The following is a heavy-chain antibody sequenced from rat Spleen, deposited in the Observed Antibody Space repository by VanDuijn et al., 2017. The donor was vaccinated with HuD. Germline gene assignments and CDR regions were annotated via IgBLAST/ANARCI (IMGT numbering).Heavy chain of an antibody. J-gene: IGHJ2*01. CDR1: GFTFSRSA. D-gene: IGHD1-1*01. CDR2: ISTGGGNT. CDR3: ARHGTINTMVRYYFDY. V-gene: IGHV5S23*01. Sequence: EVQLVESGGDLVQPGRSLKLSCAASGFTFSRSAMAWVRQAPTKGLEWVASISTGGGNTYYRDSVKGRFTISRDNAKSTLYLHMDSLRSEDTATYYCARHGTINTMVRYYFDYWGQGDMVTVSS.